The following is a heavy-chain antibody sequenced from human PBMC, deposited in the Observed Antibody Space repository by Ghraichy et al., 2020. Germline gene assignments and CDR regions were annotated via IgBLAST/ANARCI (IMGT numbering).Heavy chain of an antibody. J-gene: IGHJ4*02. D-gene: IGHD1-26*01. V-gene: IGHV2-70D*14. Sequence: SGPTLVKPTQTLTLTCTFSGFSLSTNAMRVSWVRQPPGKALEWLARIDWDDDKFYSTSLKTRLTISKDTSRNQVVLTMTDMDPVDTATYYCARMGTNSGTFLFDYWGQGTLVTVSS. CDR2: IDWDDDK. CDR1: GFSLSTNAMR. CDR3: ARMGTNSGTFLFDY.